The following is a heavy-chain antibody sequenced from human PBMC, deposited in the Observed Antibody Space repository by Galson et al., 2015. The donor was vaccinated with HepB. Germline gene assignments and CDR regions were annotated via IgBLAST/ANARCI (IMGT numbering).Heavy chain of an antibody. CDR3: ARLYCSGGSCYFDY. J-gene: IGHJ4*02. CDR1: GFTFSSYA. V-gene: IGHV3-64*01. CDR2: SNTNWGST. D-gene: IGHD2-15*01. Sequence: SLRLSCAASGFTFSSYAMHWVRQAPGKGLAYVSASNTNWGSTNYASSVKGRFTIYRDNSKNALYLQMGSLRAEDMAVYYCARLYCSGGSCYFDYWGQGTLVTVSS.